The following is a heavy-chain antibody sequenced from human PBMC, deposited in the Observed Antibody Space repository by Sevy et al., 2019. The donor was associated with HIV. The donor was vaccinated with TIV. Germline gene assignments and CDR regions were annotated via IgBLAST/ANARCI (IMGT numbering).Heavy chain of an antibody. D-gene: IGHD3-10*01. CDR1: AFTFSSYA. J-gene: IGHJ4*02. CDR2: ISYDGNDQ. Sequence: GGSLRLSCAASAFTFSSYAMHWVRQAPGKGLEWVAVISYDGNDQDYADSVKGRFTISRDNSKNTLYLQMNSLRIEDTAVYYCARAQGVLLWFGEFPLWGPGTLVTVSS. V-gene: IGHV3-30*04. CDR3: ARAQGVLLWFGEFPL.